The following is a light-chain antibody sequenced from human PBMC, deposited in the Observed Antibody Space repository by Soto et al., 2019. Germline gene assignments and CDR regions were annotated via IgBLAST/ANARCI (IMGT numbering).Light chain of an antibody. V-gene: IGKV3-11*01. CDR3: QQRSNCPPYT. J-gene: IGKJ2*01. CDR2: DAS. CDR1: PSVSRS. Sequence: EIVLTQSPATLSLSPGERATLSCRASPSVSRSLAGYQQKPGQDPRLLIYDASNRATGIPAWFSGSGSGTAFSLTISSLEPEDFAVYYCQQRSNCPPYTFGQGTKLEIK.